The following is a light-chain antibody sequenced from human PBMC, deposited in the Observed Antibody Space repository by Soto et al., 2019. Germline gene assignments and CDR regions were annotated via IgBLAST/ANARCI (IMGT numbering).Light chain of an antibody. V-gene: IGKV1-39*01. CDR1: QRISTY. J-gene: IGKJ1*01. CDR2: AAS. Sequence: DIQMTQSPSTLSAGVGARVTITCRASQRISTYLNWYQQKPGEAPTLLIYAASSSQSEVPSRFSGGASETDFTLSINTLQPADCATYFCQKCYRSPRTFGQGTKVEIK. CDR3: QKCYRSPRT.